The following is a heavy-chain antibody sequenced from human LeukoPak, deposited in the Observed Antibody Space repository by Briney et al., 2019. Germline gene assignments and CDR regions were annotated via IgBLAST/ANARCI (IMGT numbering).Heavy chain of an antibody. Sequence: GGSLRLSCAASGLTFSTSPMYWVRQAPGKGLEWVSTSGTTGDTYYADSVKGRFTISRDNSKNTLYLQMTSLRAEDTALYYCATKTPGNYPYDYWGQGTLVIVSP. D-gene: IGHD3-22*01. CDR3: ATKTPGNYPYDY. CDR1: GLTFSTSP. V-gene: IGHV3-23*01. J-gene: IGHJ4*02. CDR2: TSGTTGDT.